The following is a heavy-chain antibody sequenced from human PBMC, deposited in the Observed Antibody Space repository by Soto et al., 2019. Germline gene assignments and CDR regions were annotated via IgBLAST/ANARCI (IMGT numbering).Heavy chain of an antibody. Sequence: SETLSLTCAVYGGSFSGYYWSWIRQPPGKGLEWIGEINHSGSTNYNPSLKSRVTISVDKSKNQFSLKLSSVTAADTAVYYCARNRYDILTGYYIADYWGQGTLVTVSS. V-gene: IGHV4-34*01. D-gene: IGHD3-9*01. CDR3: ARNRYDILTGYYIADY. J-gene: IGHJ4*02. CDR2: INHSGST. CDR1: GGSFSGYY.